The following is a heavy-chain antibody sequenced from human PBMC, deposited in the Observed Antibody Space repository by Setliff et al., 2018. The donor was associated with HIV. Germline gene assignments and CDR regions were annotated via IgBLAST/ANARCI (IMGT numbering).Heavy chain of an antibody. CDR1: GGTFSNYA. V-gene: IGHV1-69*13. D-gene: IGHD3-10*01. CDR2: IIPIFGST. CDR3: ARVGSRTIWFLLDY. J-gene: IGHJ4*02. Sequence: SVKVSCKASGGTFSNYAISWVRQAPGQGLEWMGGIIPIFGSTKYAQKFQGRVTITADESTSTADMELSSLRSEDTAVYYCARVGSRTIWFLLDYWGQGTLVTVSS.